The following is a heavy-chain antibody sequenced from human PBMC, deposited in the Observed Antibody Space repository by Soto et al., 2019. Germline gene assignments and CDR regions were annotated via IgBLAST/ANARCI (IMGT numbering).Heavy chain of an antibody. D-gene: IGHD3-3*01. CDR1: GFTFSSYW. J-gene: IGHJ3*02. V-gene: IGHV3-74*01. Sequence: RLSCAASGFTFSSYWMHWVRQAPGKGLVWVSRINSDGSSTLYADAVKGRFTISRDNAKNTLYLQMNSLRAEDTAVYYCARVRPRVAPDAFDIWGPGTMVTVS. CDR3: ARVRPRVAPDAFDI. CDR2: INSDGSST.